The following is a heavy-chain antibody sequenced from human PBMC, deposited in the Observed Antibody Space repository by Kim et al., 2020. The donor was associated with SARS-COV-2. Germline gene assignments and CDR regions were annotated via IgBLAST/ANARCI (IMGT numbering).Heavy chain of an antibody. CDR1: GYSISSGYY. CDR3: ARDLSLIVGANGGFDY. D-gene: IGHD1-26*01. J-gene: IGHJ4*02. V-gene: IGHV4-38-2*02. Sequence: SETLSLTCTVSGYSISSGYYWGWIRQPPGKGLEWIGSIYHSGSTYYNPSLKSRVTISVDTSKNQFSLKLSSVTAADTAVYYCARDLSLIVGANGGFDYWGQGTLVTVSS. CDR2: IYHSGST.